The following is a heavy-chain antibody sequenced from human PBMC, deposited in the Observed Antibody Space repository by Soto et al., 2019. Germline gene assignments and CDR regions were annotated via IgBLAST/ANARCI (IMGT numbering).Heavy chain of an antibody. D-gene: IGHD4-17*01. Sequence: GGSLRLSCAASGFTFSNYAMSWVRQAPGKGLEWVSGISARGTSTYYADSVKGRFTISRDNSKNTLSLQMNSLRAGDTAVYFCAQDPNGDYVGGFEMCGQGTMVTVSS. J-gene: IGHJ3*02. CDR1: GFTFSNYA. CDR2: ISARGTST. CDR3: AQDPNGDYVGGFEM. V-gene: IGHV3-23*01.